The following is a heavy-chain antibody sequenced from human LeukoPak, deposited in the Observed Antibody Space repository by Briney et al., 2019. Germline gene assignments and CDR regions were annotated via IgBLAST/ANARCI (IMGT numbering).Heavy chain of an antibody. CDR3: ARRRGDGYSDY. D-gene: IGHD5-24*01. V-gene: IGHV4-59*08. J-gene: IGHJ4*02. CDR1: GVSINNYY. CDR2: IYKSGST. Sequence: SETLSLTCTVSGVSINNYYWSWIRQPPGKGLMWIGYIYKSGSTNYNPSLKSRVTISIDTSKNQFSLKLSSVTAADTAVYYCARRRGDGYSDYWGQGTLVTVSS.